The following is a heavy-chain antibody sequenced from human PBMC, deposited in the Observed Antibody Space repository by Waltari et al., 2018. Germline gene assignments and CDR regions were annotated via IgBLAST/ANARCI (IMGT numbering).Heavy chain of an antibody. Sequence: QVQLVQSGAEVKKPGASVKVSCKASGYTFTSYGISWVRQAPGQGLEWMGWISAYNGNTNYAQKLQGRVTMTTDTSTSTAYMELRSLRSDDTAVYYCAILDPDGIAAAGTLSRGDYWGQGTLVTVSS. CDR2: ISAYNGNT. V-gene: IGHV1-18*01. CDR1: GYTFTSYG. J-gene: IGHJ4*02. D-gene: IGHD6-13*01. CDR3: AILDPDGIAAAGTLSRGDY.